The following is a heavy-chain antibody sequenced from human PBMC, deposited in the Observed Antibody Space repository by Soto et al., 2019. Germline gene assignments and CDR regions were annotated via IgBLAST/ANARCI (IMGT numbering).Heavy chain of an antibody. J-gene: IGHJ6*03. V-gene: IGHV4-39*01. CDR1: GGSISSSSYY. CDR2: IYYSGST. D-gene: IGHD2-15*01. CDR3: ASGLHPLAAVGYYMDV. Sequence: SETLSLTCTVSGGSISSSSYYWGWIRQPPGKGLEWIGSIYYSGSTYYNPSLKSRVTISVDTSKNQFSLQLSSVTAADTAVYYCASGLHPLAAVGYYMDVWGKGTTVTVSS.